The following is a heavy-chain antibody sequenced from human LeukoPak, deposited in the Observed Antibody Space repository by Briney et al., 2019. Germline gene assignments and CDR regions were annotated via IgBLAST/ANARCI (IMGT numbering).Heavy chain of an antibody. CDR1: GFTFSSYS. Sequence: GGSLRLSCAASGFTFSSYSMNWVRQAPGKGLEWVSSISSSSSYIYYADSVKGRFTISRDNAKNSLYLQMNSLRAEDTDVYYCARDKIPDSSGWYLGSPFDYWGQGTLVTVSS. V-gene: IGHV3-21*01. D-gene: IGHD6-19*01. J-gene: IGHJ4*02. CDR2: ISSSSSYI. CDR3: ARDKIPDSSGWYLGSPFDY.